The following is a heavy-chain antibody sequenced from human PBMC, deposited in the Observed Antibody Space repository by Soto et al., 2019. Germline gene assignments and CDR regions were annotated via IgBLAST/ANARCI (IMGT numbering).Heavy chain of an antibody. CDR2: IYHSGST. CDR3: ARARAPGAFRYYYAMDV. Sequence: PSETLSLPCSVSGASISAYYWSWIRQPPGKGLEWIGYIYHSGSTNYNPSLKSRVTMSVDTSKNEFSLRLRSGTAADTAFYYCARARAPGAFRYYYAMDVWGQGTSVTVSS. CDR1: GASISAYY. J-gene: IGHJ6*02. D-gene: IGHD2-8*02. V-gene: IGHV4-59*01.